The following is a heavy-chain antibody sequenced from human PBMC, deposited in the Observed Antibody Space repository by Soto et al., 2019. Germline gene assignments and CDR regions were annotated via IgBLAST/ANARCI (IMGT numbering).Heavy chain of an antibody. CDR1: GFTLSNYA. CDR3: AKTTPSRAHTSGWNDWFDP. Sequence: DVQLLESGGGLVQPGGSLRLTCAASGFTLSNYAMSWVRQAPGKGLEWVSVVSGHSRSIYYADSVRGRFTISRDNSKNTLYLQMNSPRVEDTAVYHCAKTTPSRAHTSGWNDWFDPWGQGTLVTVSS. CDR2: VSGHSRSI. D-gene: IGHD6-19*01. V-gene: IGHV3-23*01. J-gene: IGHJ5*02.